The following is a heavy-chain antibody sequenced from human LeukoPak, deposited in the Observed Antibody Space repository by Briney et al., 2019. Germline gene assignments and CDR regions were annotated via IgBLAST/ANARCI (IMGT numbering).Heavy chain of an antibody. V-gene: IGHV3-21*01. J-gene: IGHJ4*02. CDR3: ARDLDWHYDSSGYYCRGEGMDYFDY. Sequence: PGGSLRLSCAASGFTFSSHSMNWVPQAPGKGLEWVSSISSSSRYRTYAHSVKHRVTIYIDNARNSLYLQMNSLRAEDTAVYYCARDLDWHYDSSGYYCRGEGMDYFDYWGQGTLVTVSS. CDR1: GFTFSSHS. D-gene: IGHD3-22*01. CDR2: ISSSSRYR.